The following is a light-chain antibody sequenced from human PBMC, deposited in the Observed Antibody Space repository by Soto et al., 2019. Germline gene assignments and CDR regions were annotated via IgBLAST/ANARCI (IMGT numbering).Light chain of an antibody. CDR2: GAS. J-gene: IGKJ3*01. CDR1: ESVRSE. CDR3: QQYNNWPGT. V-gene: IGKV3-15*01. Sequence: EIVMTQSPATLSVSPGGRATLSCRASESVRSELAWYQQKLGQAPRLLISGASTRATGVPARFSGSGSGTEFTLTISSLQSEDFAVYYCQQYNNWPGTFGPGTKVDIK.